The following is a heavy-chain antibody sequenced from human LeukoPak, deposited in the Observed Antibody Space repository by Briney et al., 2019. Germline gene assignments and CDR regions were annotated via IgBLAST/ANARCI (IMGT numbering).Heavy chain of an antibody. CDR2: IRFDASLQ. D-gene: IGHD3-10*01. Sequence: PGGSLRLSCVASGFTFRSYGMHWVRQAPGKGLEWVAFIRFDASLQYYADSVKGRFTISRDNSKNTLYLQMNSLRAEDTAVYYCANRVRGGHFDYWGQGTLVTVSS. CDR1: GFTFRSYG. V-gene: IGHV3-30*02. J-gene: IGHJ4*02. CDR3: ANRVRGGHFDY.